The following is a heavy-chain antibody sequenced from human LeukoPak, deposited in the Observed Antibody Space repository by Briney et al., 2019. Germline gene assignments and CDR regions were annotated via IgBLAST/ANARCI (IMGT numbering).Heavy chain of an antibody. V-gene: IGHV1-46*01. D-gene: IGHD6-19*01. Sequence: GASVKLSCKASGYTFTSYYIHWVRQTPGQGLEWMGIISPSGGSTSYAQKFQGRVTMTRDTSTSTVYMELSSLRSEDTAVYYCAKEGVAGLCYFDYWGQGTLVTVSS. J-gene: IGHJ4*02. CDR1: GYTFTSYY. CDR2: ISPSGGST. CDR3: AKEGVAGLCYFDY.